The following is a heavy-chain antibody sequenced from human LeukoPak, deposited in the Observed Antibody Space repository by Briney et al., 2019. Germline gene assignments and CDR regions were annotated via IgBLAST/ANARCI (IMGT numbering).Heavy chain of an antibody. CDR1: GGSLNDYF. CDR2: IYYSGGT. D-gene: IGHD5-12*01. V-gene: IGHV4-59*08. CDR3: ARQRYGGYEFDY. J-gene: IGHJ4*02. Sequence: SETLSLTCTVSGGSLNDYFWSWVRQPPGRGLEYIGYIYYSGGTDYNPSLKRRVTISVDTSKNQFSLKLSSVTAADTAVYYCARQRYGGYEFDYWGQGTLVTVSS.